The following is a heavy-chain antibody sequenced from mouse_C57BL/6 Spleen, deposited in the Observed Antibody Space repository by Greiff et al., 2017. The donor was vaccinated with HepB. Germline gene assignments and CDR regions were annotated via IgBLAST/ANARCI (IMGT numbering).Heavy chain of an antibody. J-gene: IGHJ3*01. Sequence: QVQLQQSGPELVKPGASVKISCKASGYAFSSSWMNWVKQRPGKGLEWIGRIYPGDGDTNYNGKFKGKATLTADKSSSTAYMQLSSLTSEDSAVDFCAGRGNYYGRALAYWGQGTLVTVSA. V-gene: IGHV1-82*01. CDR2: IYPGDGDT. CDR1: GYAFSSSW. D-gene: IGHD1-1*01. CDR3: AGRGNYYGRALAY.